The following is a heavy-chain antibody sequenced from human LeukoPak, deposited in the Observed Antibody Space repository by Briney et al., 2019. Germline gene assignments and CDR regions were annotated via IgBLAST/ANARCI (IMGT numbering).Heavy chain of an antibody. V-gene: IGHV1-18*01. J-gene: IGHJ5*02. Sequence: ASVKVSCKASGGTFSSYAISWVRQAPGQGLEWMGWISAYNGNTNYAQKLQGRVTMTTDTSTSTAYMELRSLRSDDTAVYYCARDPLRFLEWHNWSDPWGQGTLVTVSS. CDR3: ARDPLRFLEWHNWSDP. D-gene: IGHD3-3*01. CDR2: ISAYNGNT. CDR1: GGTFSSYA.